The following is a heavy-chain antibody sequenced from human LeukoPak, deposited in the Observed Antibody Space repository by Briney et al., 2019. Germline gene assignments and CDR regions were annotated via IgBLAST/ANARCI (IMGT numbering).Heavy chain of an antibody. CDR1: GYTVGSNY. V-gene: IGHV3-53*05. Sequence: GGSLRLSCAGSGYTVGSNYMTWVRQAPGKGLEWVSLIFGGGDTRYADSVKGRFTISKDNSKNTLYLQMNSLRAEDTAVYYCAKTYYYDSSAYYSFDYWGQGTLVTVSS. D-gene: IGHD3-22*01. J-gene: IGHJ4*02. CDR2: IFGGGDT. CDR3: AKTYYYDSSAYYSFDY.